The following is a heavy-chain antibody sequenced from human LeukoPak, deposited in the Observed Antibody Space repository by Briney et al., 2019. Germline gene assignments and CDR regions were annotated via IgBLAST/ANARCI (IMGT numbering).Heavy chain of an antibody. J-gene: IGHJ3*02. V-gene: IGHV4-34*01. CDR2: INHSGST. CDR3: ARYQPGSAFDI. Sequence: SETLSLTCAVYGGSFSGYYWSWLRQPPGKGLEWIGEINHSGSTNYNPSLKSRVTISVDTSKNQFSLKLSSVTAADTAVYYCARYQPGSAFDIWGQGTMVTVSS. D-gene: IGHD2-2*01. CDR1: GGSFSGYY.